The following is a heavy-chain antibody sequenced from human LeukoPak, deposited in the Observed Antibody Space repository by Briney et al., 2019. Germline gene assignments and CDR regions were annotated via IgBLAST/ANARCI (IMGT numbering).Heavy chain of an antibody. CDR2: IIPIFGTA. CDR1: GYTFTSYG. D-gene: IGHD3-9*01. V-gene: IGHV1-69*06. Sequence: ASVKVACKASGYTFTSYGITWVRQAPGQGLEWMGGIIPIFGTANYAQKFQGRVTITADKSTSTAYMELSSLRSEDTAVYYCASGRYFDWLREDYYYMDVWGKGTTVTVSS. J-gene: IGHJ6*03. CDR3: ASGRYFDWLREDYYYMDV.